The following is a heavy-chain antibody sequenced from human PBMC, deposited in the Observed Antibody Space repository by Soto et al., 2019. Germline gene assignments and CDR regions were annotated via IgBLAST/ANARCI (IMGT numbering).Heavy chain of an antibody. V-gene: IGHV4-39*01. CDR1: GGSINSGTYY. J-gene: IGHJ5*02. CDR2: IYYSGKT. D-gene: IGHD1-1*01. CDR3: ARLWYVWNNWFDP. Sequence: SETLSLTCTVSGGSINSGTYYWGWIRQPPGKGLEWIGTIYYSGKTYYNPSLKSRLTISKDTSKNQFSLKLNSVTAADTAVYYCARLWYVWNNWFDPWGQGTLVTGSS.